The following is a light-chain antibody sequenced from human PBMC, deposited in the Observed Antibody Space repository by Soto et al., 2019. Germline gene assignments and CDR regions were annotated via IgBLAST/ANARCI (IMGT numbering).Light chain of an antibody. CDR1: QSIGSW. V-gene: IGKV1-5*03. Sequence: DIQMTQSPSTLSASVGDIVTITCRASQSIGSWFAWYQQRPGKAPKLLIYKASSLESGVPSRFSGSGSGTEFTLTISSLQPDDFATYYCQQYNSYALTFGPGTTVDIK. CDR3: QQYNSYALT. J-gene: IGKJ3*01. CDR2: KAS.